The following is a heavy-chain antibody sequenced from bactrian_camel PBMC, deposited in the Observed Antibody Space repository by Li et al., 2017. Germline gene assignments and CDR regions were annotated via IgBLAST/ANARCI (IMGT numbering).Heavy chain of an antibody. CDR3: AVYDAYAGRCSFREDVYDY. CDR2: IYSGDGSA. D-gene: IGHD4*01. Sequence: HVQLVESGGGSVQLGGSLTLSCAVSGNGDGSGYWCSGWFRQAPGQEREAVAAIYSGDGSAIYDDSAKGRFTISQDNASKTVVLQMNSLKPEDTAMYHCAVYDAYAGRCSFREDVYDYWGRGTQVTVSS. V-gene: IGHV3S63*01. CDR1: GNGDGSGYWC. J-gene: IGHJ4*01.